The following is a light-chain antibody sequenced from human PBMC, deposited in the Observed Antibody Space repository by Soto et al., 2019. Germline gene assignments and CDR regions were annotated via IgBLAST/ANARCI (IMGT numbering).Light chain of an antibody. J-gene: IGLJ1*01. CDR2: DVN. CDR1: SSDVGRYNY. Sequence: QSALTQPASVSGSPGQSITISCTGTSSDVGRYNYVSWYQQHPGKAPKLIIYDVNNRPSGVSNRFSGSKSGNTASLTISGLQAEDEAGYFCSSYASSSTLFGTGTKVTVL. CDR3: SSYASSSTL. V-gene: IGLV2-14*03.